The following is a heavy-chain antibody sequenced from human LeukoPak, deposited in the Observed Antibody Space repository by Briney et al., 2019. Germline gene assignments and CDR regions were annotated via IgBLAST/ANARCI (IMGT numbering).Heavy chain of an antibody. J-gene: IGHJ6*03. D-gene: IGHD5-18*01. CDR3: ARDTAMVYYYYYMDV. V-gene: IGHV4-38-2*02. CDR1: GYSISSGYY. Sequence: SETLSLTCTVSGYSISSGYYWGWIRQPPGKGLEWIGSIYHSGSTYYNPSLKSRVTISVDTSKNQFSLKLSSVTAADTAVYYCARDTAMVYYYYYMDVWGKGTTVTVS. CDR2: IYHSGST.